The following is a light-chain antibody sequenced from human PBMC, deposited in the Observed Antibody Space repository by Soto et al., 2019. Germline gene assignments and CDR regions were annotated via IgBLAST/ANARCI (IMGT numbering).Light chain of an antibody. CDR3: PHLNSCLT. CDR2: SAS. CDR1: QGISSF. Sequence: IQLTQSPSSLSASVRDRVTITCRASQGISSFLAWYQQKPGKAPKFLIYSASTLQSGVPSRFSGSGSGTDFTLTISSLQPENFATYYCPHLNSCLTFGGGTKVEIK. V-gene: IGKV1-9*01. J-gene: IGKJ4*01.